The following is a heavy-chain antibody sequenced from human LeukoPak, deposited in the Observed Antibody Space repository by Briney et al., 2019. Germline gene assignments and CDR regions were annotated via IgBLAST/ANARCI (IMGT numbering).Heavy chain of an antibody. Sequence: PGGSLRLSCAASGFTFSSYDMHWVRHATGKGLEWVSAIGTAGDTYYPGSVKGRFTISRENAKNSLYLQMNSLGAGDTAVYYCARVGSSGWGEIDYWGQGTLVTVSS. CDR3: ARVGSSGWGEIDY. CDR1: GFTFSSYD. J-gene: IGHJ4*02. D-gene: IGHD6-19*01. CDR2: IGTAGDT. V-gene: IGHV3-13*01.